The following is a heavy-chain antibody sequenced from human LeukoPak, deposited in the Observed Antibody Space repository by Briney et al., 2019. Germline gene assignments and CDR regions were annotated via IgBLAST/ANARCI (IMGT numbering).Heavy chain of an antibody. D-gene: IGHD4-11*01. CDR2: IYYSGST. J-gene: IGHJ4*02. Sequence: SETLSLTCTVSGGSITSNSYYWGWIRQPPGKGLVWIGSIYYSGSTYYNPSLKSRVTISVDTSKNQFSLKLSSVTAADTAVYYCAREGGLQHHFDYWGQGTLVTVSS. V-gene: IGHV4-39*07. CDR3: AREGGLQHHFDY. CDR1: GGSITSNSYY.